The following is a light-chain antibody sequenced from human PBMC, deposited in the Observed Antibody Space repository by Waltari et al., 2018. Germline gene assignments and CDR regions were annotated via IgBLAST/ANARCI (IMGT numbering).Light chain of an antibody. CDR1: NFNIGSNY. CDR2: RNT. CDR3: AARDDSLSGRV. Sequence: QSVLTQPPSMSGTPGQRVTISCSGSNFNIGSNYVYWYQQFPGMAPQLLIYRNTERPSGVPARFSASKAGAAASLAISGLRAEDEADYHWAARDDSLSGRVFGGGTKLTV. V-gene: IGLV1-47*01. J-gene: IGLJ2*01.